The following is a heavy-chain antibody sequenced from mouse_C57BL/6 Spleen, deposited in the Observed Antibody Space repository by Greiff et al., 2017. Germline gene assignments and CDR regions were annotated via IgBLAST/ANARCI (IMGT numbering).Heavy chain of an antibody. D-gene: IGHD1-1*01. CDR1: GYTFTSYW. J-gene: IGHJ4*01. CDR2: INPSNGGT. CDR3: AYYYGSSFYAMDY. V-gene: IGHV1-53*01. Sequence: QVHVKQPGTELVKPGASVKLSCKASGYTFTSYWMHWVKQRPGQGLEWIGNINPSNGGTNYNEKFKSKATLTVDKSSSTAYMQLSSLTSEDSAVYYCAYYYGSSFYAMDYWGQGTSVTVSS.